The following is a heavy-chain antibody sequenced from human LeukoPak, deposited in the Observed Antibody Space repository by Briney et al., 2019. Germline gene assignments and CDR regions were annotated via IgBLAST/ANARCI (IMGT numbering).Heavy chain of an antibody. CDR3: ARVYYDSSGYLFDY. J-gene: IGHJ4*02. V-gene: IGHV4-39*07. CDR1: GGSISSSSYY. CDR2: IYYSGST. D-gene: IGHD3-22*01. Sequence: SETLSLTCTVSGGSISSSSYYWGWIRQPPGTGLEWIGSIYYSGSTNYNPSLKSRVAISVDTSKNQFSLKLSSVTAADTAVYYCARVYYDSSGYLFDYWGQGTLVTVSS.